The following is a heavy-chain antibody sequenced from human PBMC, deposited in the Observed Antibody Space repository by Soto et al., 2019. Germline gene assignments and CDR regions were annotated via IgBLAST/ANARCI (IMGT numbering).Heavy chain of an antibody. Sequence: EVQLVESGGGLVQPGTSLRLSCAASGFTFDVYAIHWVRQAPGKGLEWVSGISWNSDSIDYADSVRGRFFVSRDNAKNSLYLQMNSLRADDTAFYYWAKGYSHGLGPDWFDPWGQGTLVTVSA. J-gene: IGHJ5*02. CDR1: GFTFDVYA. CDR3: AKGYSHGLGPDWFDP. V-gene: IGHV3-9*01. CDR2: ISWNSDSI. D-gene: IGHD5-18*01.